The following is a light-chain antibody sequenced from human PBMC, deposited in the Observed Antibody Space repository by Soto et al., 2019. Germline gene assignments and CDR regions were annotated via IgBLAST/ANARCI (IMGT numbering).Light chain of an antibody. CDR3: QQYGSSSSWT. CDR2: GAS. V-gene: IGKV3-20*01. Sequence: EIVLTQIPGTLSLSPGERATLSCRASQSVSDNYLAWYQQRPGQAPRLLIYGASTRASGIPDRFRGSGSETDFTLTITRLEPEDFAVYYCQQYGSSSSWTFGQGTNVEIK. CDR1: QSVSDNY. J-gene: IGKJ1*01.